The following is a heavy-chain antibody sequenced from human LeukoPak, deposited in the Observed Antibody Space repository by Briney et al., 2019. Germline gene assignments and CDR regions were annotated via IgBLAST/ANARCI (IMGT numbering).Heavy chain of an antibody. CDR1: GFTFDDYA. D-gene: IGHD2-2*01. CDR2: ISWNSGTI. V-gene: IGHV3-9*03. J-gene: IGHJ6*03. CDR3: AKGAAAANYYYFMDV. Sequence: GGSLRLSCAASGFTFDDYAMHWVRQAPGKGLEWVSGISWNSGTIVYADSVKGRFTISRDNAKNSLYLQMNSLSAEDMALYYCAKGAAAANYYYFMDVWGEGTAVTVSS.